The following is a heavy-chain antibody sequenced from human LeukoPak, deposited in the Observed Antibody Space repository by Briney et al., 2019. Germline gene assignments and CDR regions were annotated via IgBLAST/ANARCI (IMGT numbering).Heavy chain of an antibody. J-gene: IGHJ4*02. V-gene: IGHV3-74*01. D-gene: IGHD5-12*01. CDR1: GFTFSSYW. Sequence: PGGSLRLSCAASGFTFSSYWMRWVRQAPGKGLVWVSRINSDGCSTSYADSVKGRFTISRANAKNTPYLQMNSLRAEDTAVYYCARGGGYSGYDLFDYWGQGTLVTVSS. CDR2: INSDGCST. CDR3: ARGGGYSGYDLFDY.